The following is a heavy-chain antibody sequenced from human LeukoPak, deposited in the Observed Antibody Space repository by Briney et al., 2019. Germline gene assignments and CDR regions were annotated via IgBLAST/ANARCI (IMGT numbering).Heavy chain of an antibody. Sequence: PGGSLRLSCAVSGFVFRTSGMHWVRQAPGKGLEWVAFIQYDGSEIYYADSVKGRFTISRDNSKNTLYLQVSSLRAEDTAVFYCARESGAARIGQLLNYWGPGTLVTVSS. D-gene: IGHD3-10*01. CDR2: IQYDGSEI. CDR1: GFVFRTSG. J-gene: IGHJ4*02. CDR3: ARESGAARIGQLLNY. V-gene: IGHV3-30*02.